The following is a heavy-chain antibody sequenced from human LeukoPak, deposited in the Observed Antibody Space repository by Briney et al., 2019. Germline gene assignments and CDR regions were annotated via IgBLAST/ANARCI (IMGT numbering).Heavy chain of an antibody. D-gene: IGHD1-7*01. Sequence: SETLSLTCSVYGGSFRGYYWSWIRQPPGKGLEWIVEINHSGSTNYNPSLKSRVTISVDTSKNQFSLKLRSVTAADTAVYYCARGRKGISYWNYGSQYYFDYWGQGTLVTVSS. CDR3: ARGRKGISYWNYGSQYYFDY. CDR2: INHSGST. CDR1: GGSFRGYY. J-gene: IGHJ4*02. V-gene: IGHV4-34*01.